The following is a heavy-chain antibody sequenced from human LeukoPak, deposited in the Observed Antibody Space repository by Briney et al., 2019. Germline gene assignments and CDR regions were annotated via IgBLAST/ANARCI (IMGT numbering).Heavy chain of an antibody. Sequence: SETLSLICTVSGYSISSGYYWGWIRQPPGKGLEWIGSIYHSGSTYYNPSLKSRVTISVDTSKNQFSLKLSSVTAADTAVYYCARDGSDGYIIDYWGQGTLVTVSS. CDR1: GYSISSGYY. CDR3: ARDGSDGYIIDY. D-gene: IGHD5-24*01. V-gene: IGHV4-38-2*02. CDR2: IYHSGST. J-gene: IGHJ4*02.